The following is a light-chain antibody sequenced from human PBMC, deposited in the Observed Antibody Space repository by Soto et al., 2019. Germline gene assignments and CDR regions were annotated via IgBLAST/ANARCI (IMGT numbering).Light chain of an antibody. J-gene: IGLJ2*01. Sequence: QSALTQPASVSGSPGQSITISYTGTSSDVGGYNYVSWYQQHPGKAPKLMIYDVSNRPSGVSNRFSGSKSGNTASLTISGLQAEDEGDYSCSSYTTSSPHVVFGGGTKLTVL. CDR1: SSDVGGYNY. CDR2: DVS. V-gene: IGLV2-14*01. CDR3: SSYTTSSPHVV.